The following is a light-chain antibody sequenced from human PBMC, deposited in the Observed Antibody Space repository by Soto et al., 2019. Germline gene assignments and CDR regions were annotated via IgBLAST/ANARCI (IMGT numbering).Light chain of an antibody. V-gene: IGLV2-14*01. J-gene: IGLJ3*02. CDR3: SSYASSRTWV. Sequence: QSVLTQPASVSGSPGQSITLSCTGTSSDVGDYNYVSWYQQHPGKAPRLIIYEVSYRPSGVSNRFSGSKSGNTASLTISGLQAEDEADYYCSSYASSRTWVFGGGTKLTVL. CDR1: SSDVGDYNY. CDR2: EVS.